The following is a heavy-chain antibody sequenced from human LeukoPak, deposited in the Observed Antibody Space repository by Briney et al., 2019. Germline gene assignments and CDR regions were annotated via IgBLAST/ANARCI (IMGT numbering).Heavy chain of an antibody. D-gene: IGHD5-18*01. V-gene: IGHV3-23*01. J-gene: IGHJ4*02. Sequence: GRSLRLSCAASGFTFSSYAMSWVRQAPGKGLEWVSAISGIGGNTYYADSVKGRFTISRDNSKNTLYLQMNSLRAEDTAVYYCAKAGYSYGHPHFDYWGQGTLVTVSS. CDR2: ISGIGGNT. CDR1: GFTFSSYA. CDR3: AKAGYSYGHPHFDY.